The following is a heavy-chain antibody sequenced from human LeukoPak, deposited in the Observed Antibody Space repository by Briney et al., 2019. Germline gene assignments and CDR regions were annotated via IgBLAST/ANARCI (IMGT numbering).Heavy chain of an antibody. Sequence: GGSLRLSCAASGFTFSSYGMHWVRQAPGKGLEWVAFIRYDGSNKYYADSVKGRFTISGDNSKNTLYLQMNSLRAEDTAVYYCAKDFIRTATAMVTIPVPDVGPFDYWGQGTLVTVSS. CDR3: AKDFIRTATAMVTIPVPDVGPFDY. CDR2: IRYDGSNK. J-gene: IGHJ4*02. CDR1: GFTFSSYG. D-gene: IGHD5-18*01. V-gene: IGHV3-30*02.